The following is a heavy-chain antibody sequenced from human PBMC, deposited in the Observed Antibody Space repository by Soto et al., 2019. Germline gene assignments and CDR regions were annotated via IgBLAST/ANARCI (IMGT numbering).Heavy chain of an antibody. CDR3: ARGGYYDILTGYYFDYYGMDV. V-gene: IGHV1-3*01. CDR1: GYTFTGYA. Sequence: GASVKVSCKASGYTFTGYAMHWVRQAPGQRLEWMGWINAGNGNTKYSQKFQGRVTITRDTSASTAYMELSSLRSEDTAVYYCARGGYYDILTGYYFDYYGMDVWGQGTTVTVSS. D-gene: IGHD3-9*01. J-gene: IGHJ6*02. CDR2: INAGNGNT.